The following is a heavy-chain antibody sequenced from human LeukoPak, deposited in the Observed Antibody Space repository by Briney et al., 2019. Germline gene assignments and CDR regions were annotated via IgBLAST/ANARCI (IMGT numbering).Heavy chain of an antibody. CDR2: IYYSGST. V-gene: IGHV4-39*01. CDR3: ARASGSYYGFDY. D-gene: IGHD1-26*01. CDR1: GGSISSNSYY. Sequence: SETLSLTCAVSGGSISSNSYYWGWIRQPPGKGLEWIGSIYYSGSTYYNPSLKSRVTISVDTSKNQFSLKLSSVTAADTAVYYCARASGSYYGFDYWGQGTLVTVSS. J-gene: IGHJ4*02.